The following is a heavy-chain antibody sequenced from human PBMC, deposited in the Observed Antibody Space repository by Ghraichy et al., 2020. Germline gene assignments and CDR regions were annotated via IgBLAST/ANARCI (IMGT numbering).Heavy chain of an antibody. J-gene: IGHJ3*02. Sequence: ASVKVSCKASGYTFTSYYMHWVRQAPGQGLEWMGIINPSGGSTSYAQKFQGRVTMTRDTSTSTVYMELSSLRSEDTAVYYCARDSIFGVVTGGDAFDIWGQGTMVTVSS. CDR2: INPSGGST. CDR1: GYTFTSYY. V-gene: IGHV1-46*03. D-gene: IGHD3-3*01. CDR3: ARDSIFGVVTGGDAFDI.